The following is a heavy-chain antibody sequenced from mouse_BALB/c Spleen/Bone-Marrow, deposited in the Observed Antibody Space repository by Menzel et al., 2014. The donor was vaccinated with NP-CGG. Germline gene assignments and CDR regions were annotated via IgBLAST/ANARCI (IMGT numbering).Heavy chain of an antibody. D-gene: IGHD2-12*01. J-gene: IGHJ4*01. CDR3: ARNPIRRNAMDY. V-gene: IGHV2-2*02. Sequence: QVQLKQSGPGLVQPSQSLSITCTVSGFSLTSYGVHWVRQSPGKGLEWLGVIWSGGSTDYNAPFISRLNISKDNSKSQVFFKMNSLQANDTAIYYCARNPIRRNAMDYWGRGTAVTLSS. CDR1: GFSLTSYG. CDR2: IWSGGST.